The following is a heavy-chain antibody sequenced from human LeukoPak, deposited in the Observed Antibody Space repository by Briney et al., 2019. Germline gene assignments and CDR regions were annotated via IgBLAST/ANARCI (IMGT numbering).Heavy chain of an antibody. CDR1: GGSFSGYY. D-gene: IGHD2-2*01. V-gene: IGHV4-34*01. CDR2: INHSGST. Sequence: PSETLSLTCAVYGGSFSGYYWSWIRQPPGKGLEWIGEINHSGSTNYNPSLKSRVTISVDTSKNQFSLKLRSVTAADTAVYYCARDSGQLLSLDYWGQGTLVTVSS. J-gene: IGHJ4*02. CDR3: ARDSGQLLSLDY.